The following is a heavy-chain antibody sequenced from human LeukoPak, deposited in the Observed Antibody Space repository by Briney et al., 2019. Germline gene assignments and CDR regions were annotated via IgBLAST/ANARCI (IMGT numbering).Heavy chain of an antibody. Sequence: GGSLRLSCAASGFTFSSYGMHWVRQAPGKGLEWVSAISGSGGSTYYADSVKGRFTISRDNSKNTLYLQMNSLRAEDTAVYYCAKHGQQWLVRPFAYWGQGTLVTVSS. D-gene: IGHD6-19*01. CDR3: AKHGQQWLVRPFAY. CDR1: GFTFSSYG. CDR2: ISGSGGST. V-gene: IGHV3-23*01. J-gene: IGHJ4*02.